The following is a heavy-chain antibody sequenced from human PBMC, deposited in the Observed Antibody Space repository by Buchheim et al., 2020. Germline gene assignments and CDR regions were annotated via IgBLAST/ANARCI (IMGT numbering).Heavy chain of an antibody. J-gene: IGHJ4*02. V-gene: IGHV3-48*03. CDR3: ARDLPEGGSYDFDY. CDR1: GFTFSSYE. D-gene: IGHD1-26*01. CDR2: ISSSGSTI. Sequence: EVQLVESGGGLVQPGGSLRLSCAASGFTFSSYEMNWVRQAPGKGLEWVSYISSSGSTIYYADSVKGRCTIPRDHAKNSLYMQMNSLRAEDTAVYYCARDLPEGGSYDFDYWGQGTL.